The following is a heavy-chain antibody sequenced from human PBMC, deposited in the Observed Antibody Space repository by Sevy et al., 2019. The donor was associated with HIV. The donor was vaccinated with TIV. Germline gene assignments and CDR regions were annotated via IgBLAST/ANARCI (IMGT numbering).Heavy chain of an antibody. J-gene: IGHJ4*02. D-gene: IGHD3-16*01. CDR1: GFDFSTYW. CDR3: ARDPFGGYYFDH. CDR2: IMGDGSRR. Sequence: GGSLRLSCAASGFDFSTYWMHWVRQAPGKGLVWVSRIMGDGSRRSHADSVKGRFTISGDNAKNTLYLQMNSLRAEDTALYFCARDPFGGYYFDHWGPGTLVTVSS. V-gene: IGHV3-74*01.